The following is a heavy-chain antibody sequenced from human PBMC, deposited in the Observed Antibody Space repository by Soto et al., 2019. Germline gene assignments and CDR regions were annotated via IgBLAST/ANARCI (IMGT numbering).Heavy chain of an antibody. Sequence: EVQLLESGGGLVQPGGSLRLSWVASGFTFKNYDMGWVRQAPGKGLEWVSGIRGSGGVTYYADSVKGRFTISRDNSKNTLYLQMNSLRANDTAVYYCAKDRQFRSYYESAGHYNNWGQGTLVTVSS. CDR3: AKDRQFRSYYESAGHYNN. CDR1: GFTFKNYD. V-gene: IGHV3-23*01. J-gene: IGHJ4*02. CDR2: IRGSGGVT. D-gene: IGHD3-10*01.